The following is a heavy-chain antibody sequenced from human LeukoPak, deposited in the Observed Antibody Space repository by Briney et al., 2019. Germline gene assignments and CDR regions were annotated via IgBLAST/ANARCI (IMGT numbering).Heavy chain of an antibody. D-gene: IGHD5-24*01. CDR1: GGSLIMNNYY. J-gene: IGHJ4*02. V-gene: IGHV4-39*01. CDR2: LSHSGST. CDR3: ARQGTWIQLGHFDY. Sequence: PSETLSLMCTVSGGSLIMNNYYWGWLRQPPGKGLEWIGSLSHSGSTFYNPSLKSRVAMSVDTSKNRFSLKMSSVTAADAAMYFCARQGTWIQLGHFDYWGQGILITVSS.